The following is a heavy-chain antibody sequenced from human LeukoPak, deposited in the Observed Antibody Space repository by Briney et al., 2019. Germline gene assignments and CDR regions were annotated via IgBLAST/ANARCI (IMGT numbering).Heavy chain of an antibody. Sequence: GGSLRLSCAASGFTFSSYWMSWVRQAPGKGLEWVANIKQDGSEKYYVDSVKGRFTISRDNAKNSLYLQMNSMRAEDTAVYYCARAYDSSGYWIYYFDYWGKGTLVTVSS. V-gene: IGHV3-7*01. CDR3: ARAYDSSGYWIYYFDY. J-gene: IGHJ4*02. CDR1: GFTFSSYW. D-gene: IGHD3-22*01. CDR2: IKQDGSEK.